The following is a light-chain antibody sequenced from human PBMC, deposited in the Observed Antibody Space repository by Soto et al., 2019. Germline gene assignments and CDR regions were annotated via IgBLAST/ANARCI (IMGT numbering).Light chain of an antibody. Sequence: NFMLTQPHSVSESPGKTVTISCTRSSGSIASNYVQWYQQRPGSAPTTGIYEGNQRPSGVPDRFSGSIDSSSNSASLTISGLKAEDEADYYCQSYDSSNQGVFGGGTKLTVL. CDR1: SGSIASNY. V-gene: IGLV6-57*04. CDR3: QSYDSSNQGV. J-gene: IGLJ2*01. CDR2: EGN.